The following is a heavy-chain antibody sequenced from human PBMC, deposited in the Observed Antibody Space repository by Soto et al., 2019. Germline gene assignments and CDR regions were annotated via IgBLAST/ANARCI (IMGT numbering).Heavy chain of an antibody. CDR1: GYKFTSSW. J-gene: IGHJ5*02. CDR2: IFPSDSDT. Sequence: PGESLKISCRTSGYKFTSSWIAWVRQMPGKGLEWMGIIFPSDSDTRYSPSFQGQVTISADRSTSTVFLQWASLKASDTAVYFCARNDNSGYFNWFDTWGQGTLVTASS. D-gene: IGHD3-22*01. V-gene: IGHV5-51*01. CDR3: ARNDNSGYFNWFDT.